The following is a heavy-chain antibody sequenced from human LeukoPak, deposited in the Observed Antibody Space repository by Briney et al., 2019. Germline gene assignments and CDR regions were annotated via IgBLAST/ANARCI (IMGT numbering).Heavy chain of an antibody. CDR3: ARVLGSSDYLWVFDS. V-gene: IGHV4-59*01. CDR1: GGSITSYH. D-gene: IGHD3-22*01. Sequence: SETLSLTCTVSGGSITSYHWSWLPQPPGMGRELISYTSSSGNTNNNPSLNSRVVISVDASMNHFSVKLSSVTAADTAMYYCARVLGSSDYLWVFDSWGQGTLVTVSS. CDR2: TSSSGNT. J-gene: IGHJ4*02.